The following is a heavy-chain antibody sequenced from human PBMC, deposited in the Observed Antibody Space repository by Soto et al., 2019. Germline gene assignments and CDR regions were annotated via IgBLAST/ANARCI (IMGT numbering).Heavy chain of an antibody. V-gene: IGHV3-15*07. CDR2: VTTKTDGETT. Sequence: EVRLVESGGGLVKPGGSLRLSCAASGFTFSDAWMNWVRQAPGKGLEWVGHVTTKTDGETTEYAAFVKGRFSISRDDSTNTLFLQMTSLETDDTAMYYCTTLGPSWGQGPLLTVSS. CDR1: GFTFSDAW. J-gene: IGHJ5*02. CDR3: TTLGPS.